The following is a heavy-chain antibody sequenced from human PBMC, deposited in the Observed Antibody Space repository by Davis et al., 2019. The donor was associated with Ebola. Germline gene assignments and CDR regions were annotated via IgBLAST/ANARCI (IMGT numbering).Heavy chain of an antibody. J-gene: IGHJ4*02. CDR2: ISGSGGST. V-gene: IGHV3-23*01. D-gene: IGHD2-15*01. CDR3: ARYCHYTDCSYFDC. Sequence: GESLKISCAASGFTFSSYAMSWVRQAPGKGLEWVSTISGSGGSTYYADSVKGRFTISRDNSKNTLYLQMNSLGAEDTATYYCARYCHYTDCSYFDCWGQGTMVAVSS. CDR1: GFTFSSYA.